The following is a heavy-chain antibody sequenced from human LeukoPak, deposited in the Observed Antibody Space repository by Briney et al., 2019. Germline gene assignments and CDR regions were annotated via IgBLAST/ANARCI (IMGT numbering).Heavy chain of an antibody. CDR1: GFTFSSYA. D-gene: IGHD1-26*01. V-gene: IGHV3-23*01. CDR3: AARRGSYHYMDV. J-gene: IGHJ6*03. Sequence: GGSLRLSCATSGFTFSSYAVAWVRQAPGKGLEWVSSISNTGSNTYYADSVRGRFSISRDNSKNTLSLQMNSLTAEDMAVYCCAARRGSYHYMDVWGKGTTVTVSS. CDR2: ISNTGSNT.